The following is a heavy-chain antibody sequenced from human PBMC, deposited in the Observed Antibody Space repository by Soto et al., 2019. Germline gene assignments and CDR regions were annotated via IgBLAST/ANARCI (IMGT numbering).Heavy chain of an antibody. CDR2: FDPNDGNT. J-gene: IGHJ3*02. CDR1: GYTFTSYA. V-gene: IGHV1-8*01. Sequence: ASVEVSCKASGYTFTSYAINWVQPATGKGLEWMGGFDPNDGNTGYAQKFQGRVTMTEDTSTDTAYMELSSLRSEDTAVYYCATLSGWYGVSAFDIWGQGTVVTVSS. D-gene: IGHD6-19*01. CDR3: ATLSGWYGVSAFDI.